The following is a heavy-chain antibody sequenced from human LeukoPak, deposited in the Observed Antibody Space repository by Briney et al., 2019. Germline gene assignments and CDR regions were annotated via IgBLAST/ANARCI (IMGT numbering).Heavy chain of an antibody. CDR1: GFTFSSYS. J-gene: IGHJ4*02. D-gene: IGHD5-12*01. V-gene: IGHV3-21*01. CDR3: ARSGYDDTVY. CDR2: ISSSSIYT. Sequence: PGGSLRLSCAASGFTFSSYSMNWVRQAPGKGLEWVSSISSSSIYTYYADSVKGRFTISRDNAKNSLYLQMNSLRAEDTAVYYCARSGYDDTVYWGQGTLVTVSS.